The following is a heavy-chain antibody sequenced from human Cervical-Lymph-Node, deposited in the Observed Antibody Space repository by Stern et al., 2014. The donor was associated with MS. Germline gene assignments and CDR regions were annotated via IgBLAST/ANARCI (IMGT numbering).Heavy chain of an antibody. Sequence: SGPTLVKPTQTLTLTCTFSGFSLSTSGVGVGWIRQPPGKALEWLALIYWDDDKRYSPSLKSRLTITKDTSKNQVVLTMTNMDPVDTATYYCALTGTPNDAFDIWGQGTMVTVSS. J-gene: IGHJ3*02. CDR3: ALTGTPNDAFDI. CDR1: GFSLSTSGVG. CDR2: IYWDDDK. D-gene: IGHD1-7*01. V-gene: IGHV2-5*02.